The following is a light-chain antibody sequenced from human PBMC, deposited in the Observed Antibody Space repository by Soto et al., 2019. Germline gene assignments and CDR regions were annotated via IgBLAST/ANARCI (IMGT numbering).Light chain of an antibody. CDR2: EVN. CDR1: SSDVGGYNS. V-gene: IGLV2-8*01. J-gene: IGLJ2*01. CDR3: SSYAGSENVV. Sequence: QSALTQPPSASGSPGQSVTISCTGTSSDVGGYNSVSWYQQHPGKAPKLLIYEVNKRPSGVPDRFSASKSDNTASLTVSGLQDEAEAYYYCSSYAGSENVVFGGGTKLTVL.